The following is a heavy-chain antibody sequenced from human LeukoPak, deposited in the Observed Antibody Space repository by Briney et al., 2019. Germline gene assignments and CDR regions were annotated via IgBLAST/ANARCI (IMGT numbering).Heavy chain of an antibody. Sequence: PAETLSLTCAVSGYSISSGYYWGGLRAPPGKGEEGIGSSDRSGSTYYNASVKSRVTISVEMSKNQFSLNVTSVTAADTAVYYCAVGYCSGSSCSRESFQPWGQGTLITVSS. CDR3: AVGYCSGSSCSRESFQP. CDR2: SDRSGST. CDR1: GYSISSGYY. V-gene: IGHV4-38-2*01. D-gene: IGHD2-15*01. J-gene: IGHJ1*01.